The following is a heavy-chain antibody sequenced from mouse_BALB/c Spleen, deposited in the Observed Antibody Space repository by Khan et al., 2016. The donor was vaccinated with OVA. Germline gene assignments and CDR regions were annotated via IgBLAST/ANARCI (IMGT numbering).Heavy chain of an antibody. CDR1: GFAFNSYD. CDR2: ISSTGTST. CDR3: TRPSYYGNPWFTY. V-gene: IGHV5-9*02. Sequence: EVELVESGGGLVKPGGSLKLSCEVSGFAFNSYDMSWVRKTPEKRLEWAATISSTGTSTYFPASVKGRFTISRDTARNTLYLQMSSLRSEDTALYYCTRPSYYGNPWFTYWGQGTLVTVSA. J-gene: IGHJ3*01. D-gene: IGHD2-10*01.